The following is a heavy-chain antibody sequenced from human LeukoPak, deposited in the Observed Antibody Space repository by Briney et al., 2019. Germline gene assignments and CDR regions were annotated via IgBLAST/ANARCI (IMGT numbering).Heavy chain of an antibody. CDR1: GGTFSSYA. V-gene: IGHV1-69*05. J-gene: IGHJ5*02. Sequence: EASVKVSCKASGGTFSSYAISWVRQAPGQGLEWMGGIIPIFGTANYAQKFQGRVTITTDESTSTAYMELSSLRSEDTAVYYCARDKQWLAPGEFDPWGQGTLVTVSS. D-gene: IGHD6-19*01. CDR2: IIPIFGTA. CDR3: ARDKQWLAPGEFDP.